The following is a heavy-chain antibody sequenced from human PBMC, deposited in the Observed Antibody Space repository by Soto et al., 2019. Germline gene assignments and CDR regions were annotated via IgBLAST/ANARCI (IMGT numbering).Heavy chain of an antibody. CDR1: GYTFTNYD. V-gene: IGHV1-18*01. J-gene: IGHJ6*02. D-gene: IGHD3-10*01. CDR3: ARGYYYGSGRPTPGGMDV. Sequence: QVHRVQSGAEVKKPGASVKVSCKASGYTFTNYDINWVRQAPGQGLEWMGWISTYTGNTNYAQKLQGRVTMTTETATRTAYMELRSVRPDDTAVYYCARGYYYGSGRPTPGGMDVWGHGTTVTVSS. CDR2: ISTYTGNT.